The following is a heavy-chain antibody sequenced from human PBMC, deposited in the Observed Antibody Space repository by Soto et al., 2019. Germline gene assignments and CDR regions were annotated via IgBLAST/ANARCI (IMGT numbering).Heavy chain of an antibody. CDR1: VFSFSSYG. J-gene: IGHJ5*02. CDR2: ISGFGDST. V-gene: IGHV3-23*01. CDR3: AKDAVVVVPAVIRNWFDP. D-gene: IGHD2-2*01. Sequence: GGSLRLSCAASVFSFSSYGMSWVRQAPGKGLEWVSGISGFGDSTYYADSVKGRFTISRDNSENTLYLQMNSLRAEDTAVYFCAKDAVVVVPAVIRNWFDPWGQGTQVTVSS.